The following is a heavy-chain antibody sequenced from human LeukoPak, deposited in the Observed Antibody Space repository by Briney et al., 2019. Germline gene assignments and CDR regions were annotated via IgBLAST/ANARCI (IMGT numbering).Heavy chain of an antibody. D-gene: IGHD1-26*01. J-gene: IGHJ6*02. Sequence: GESLKISCKGSGYSFASYWIAWVRQMPGKGPEWMGIIYPGDSDTTYSPSFQGQVTISADRSISTAYLQWSTLKASDTAMYYCARGSGSYDSDYFYGMDVWGQGTAVTVSS. CDR1: GYSFASYW. CDR2: IYPGDSDT. V-gene: IGHV5-51*01. CDR3: ARGSGSYDSDYFYGMDV.